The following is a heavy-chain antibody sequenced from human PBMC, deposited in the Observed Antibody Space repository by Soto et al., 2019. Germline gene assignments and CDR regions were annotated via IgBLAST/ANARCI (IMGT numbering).Heavy chain of an antibody. Sequence: ASVNVSCKASGYTFTSYDINWVRQATGQGLEWMGWMNPNSGNTGYAQKFQGRVTMTRNTSISTAYMELSSLRSEDTAVYYCAKIEKSIAAASLDYWGQGTLVTVSS. D-gene: IGHD6-13*01. CDR2: MNPNSGNT. CDR3: AKIEKSIAAASLDY. V-gene: IGHV1-8*01. CDR1: GYTFTSYD. J-gene: IGHJ4*02.